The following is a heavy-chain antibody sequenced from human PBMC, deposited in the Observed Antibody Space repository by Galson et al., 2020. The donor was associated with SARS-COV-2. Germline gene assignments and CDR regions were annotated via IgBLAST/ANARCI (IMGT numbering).Heavy chain of an antibody. J-gene: IGHJ4*02. CDR2: VYYSGTT. CDR1: GGSISSTSDH. V-gene: IGHV4-39*01. Sequence: SETLSLTCSVSGGSISSTSDHWVWIRQPPGKGLEWIGYVYYSGTTYYNPSLQSRVTISVDTSKNQFSLKLSSVTAADTAVYYCARWYCSSTTCLRAFDYWGQGTLVTVSS. D-gene: IGHD2-2*01. CDR3: ARWYCSSTTCLRAFDY.